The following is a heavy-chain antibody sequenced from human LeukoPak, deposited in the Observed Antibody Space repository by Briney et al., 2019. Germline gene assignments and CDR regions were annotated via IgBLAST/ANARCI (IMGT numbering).Heavy chain of an antibody. J-gene: IGHJ4*02. CDR1: GGSISSGGYY. D-gene: IGHD3-3*01. Sequence: SQTLSLTCTVSGGSISSGGYYWSWIRQPPGKGLEWIGYIYHSGSTYYNPSLKSRVTISVDRSKNQFSLKLSSVTAADTAVYYCARGHYDFWSGPIDYWGQGTLVTVSS. V-gene: IGHV4-30-2*01. CDR2: IYHSGST. CDR3: ARGHYDFWSGPIDY.